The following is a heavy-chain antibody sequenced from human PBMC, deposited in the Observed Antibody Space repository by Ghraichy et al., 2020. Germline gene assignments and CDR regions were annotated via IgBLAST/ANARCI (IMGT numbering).Heavy chain of an antibody. Sequence: TLSRTCTVSGGSISSYYWSWIRQPPGKGLEWIGHIYYSGSTNYNPSLKSRVTISVDTSKNQFSLKLSSVTAADTAVYYCARVITMVRGVTYSNWFDPWGQGTLVTVSS. D-gene: IGHD3-10*01. J-gene: IGHJ5*02. CDR3: ARVITMVRGVTYSNWFDP. CDR2: IYYSGST. V-gene: IGHV4-59*01. CDR1: GGSISSYY.